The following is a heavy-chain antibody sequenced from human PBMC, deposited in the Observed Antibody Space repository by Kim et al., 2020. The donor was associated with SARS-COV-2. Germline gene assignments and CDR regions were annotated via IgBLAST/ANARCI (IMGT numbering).Heavy chain of an antibody. D-gene: IGHD6-19*01. Sequence: GGSLRLSCAASGLNFYIQYMTWIRQAPGKGLEWVSFIGGSVGVVSYADSVRGRFTISRDNARNTVYLQMNSLRVEDTAMYYCAPLHFYSSAHWSQVTLVTVSS. CDR1: GLNFYIQY. CDR2: IGGSVGVV. J-gene: IGHJ4*02. V-gene: IGHV3-11*04. CDR3: APLHFYSSAH.